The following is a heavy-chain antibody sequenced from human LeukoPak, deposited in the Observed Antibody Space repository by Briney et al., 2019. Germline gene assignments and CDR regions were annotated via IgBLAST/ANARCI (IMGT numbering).Heavy chain of an antibody. D-gene: IGHD4-17*01. CDR3: ARVMTTVTTRRPYYFDY. V-gene: IGHV4-38-2*02. J-gene: IGHJ4*02. CDR2: IYHSGST. CDR1: GYSISSGYY. Sequence: SETLSLTCTVSGYSISSGYYWGWIRQPPGKGLEWIGNIYHSGSTYYNPSLKSRVTISVDTSKNQFSLKLSSVTAADTAVYYCARVMTTVTTRRPYYFDYWGQGTLVTVSS.